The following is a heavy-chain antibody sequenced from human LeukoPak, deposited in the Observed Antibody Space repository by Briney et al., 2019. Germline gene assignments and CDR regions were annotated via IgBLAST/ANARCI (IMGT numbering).Heavy chain of an antibody. CDR2: ISAYNGNT. CDR1: GYTFTSYG. D-gene: IGHD3-22*01. V-gene: IGHV1-18*01. CDR3: ARDKGRYYYDSSGY. Sequence: GASVKVSCKASGYTFTSYGISWVRQAPGQGLEWMGWISAYNGNTNYAQKLQGRVTMTTDTSTSTAYMELRSLRSDYTAVYYCARDKGRYYYDSSGYWGQGTLVTVSS. J-gene: IGHJ4*02.